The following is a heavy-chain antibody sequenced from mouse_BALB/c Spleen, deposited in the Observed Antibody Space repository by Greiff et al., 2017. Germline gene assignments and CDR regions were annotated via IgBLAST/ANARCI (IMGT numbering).Heavy chain of an antibody. CDR2: IYPGDGDT. V-gene: IGHV1-80*01. CDR1: GYAFSSYW. J-gene: IGHJ2*01. D-gene: IGHD2-1*01. CDR3: ARDGNYVYFDY. Sequence: QVQLKESGAELVRPGSSVKISCKASGYAFSSYWMNWVKQRPGQGLEWIGQIYPGDGDTNYNGKFKGKATLTADKSSSTAYMQLSSLTSEDSAVYFCARDGNYVYFDYWGQGTTLTVSA.